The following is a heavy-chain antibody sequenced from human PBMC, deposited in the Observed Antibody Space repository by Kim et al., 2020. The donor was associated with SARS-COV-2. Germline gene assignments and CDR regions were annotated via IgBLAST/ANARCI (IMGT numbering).Heavy chain of an antibody. J-gene: IGHJ4*02. D-gene: IGHD5-18*01. Sequence: SVKVSCKASGGTFSSYAISWVRQAPGQGLEWMGGIIPIFGTANYAQKFQGRVTITADESTSTAYMELSSLRSEDTAVYYCAREVGGSYGEFDYWGQGTLVTVSS. CDR3: AREVGGSYGEFDY. V-gene: IGHV1-69*13. CDR1: GGTFSSYA. CDR2: IIPIFGTA.